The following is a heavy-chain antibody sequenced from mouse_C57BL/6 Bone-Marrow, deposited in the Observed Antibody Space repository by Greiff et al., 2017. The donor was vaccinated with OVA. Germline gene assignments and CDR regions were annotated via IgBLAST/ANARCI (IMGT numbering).Heavy chain of an antibody. CDR1: GYAFSSSW. Sequence: VQLVESGPELVKPGASVKISCKASGYAFSSSWMNWVKQRPGKGLEWIGRIYPGDGDTNYNGKFKGKATLTADKSSSTAYMPLSSLTSEDSAVYFCASFGYYDYFDYWGQGTTLTVSS. CDR2: IYPGDGDT. CDR3: ASFGYYDYFDY. D-gene: IGHD2-3*01. J-gene: IGHJ2*01. V-gene: IGHV1-82*01.